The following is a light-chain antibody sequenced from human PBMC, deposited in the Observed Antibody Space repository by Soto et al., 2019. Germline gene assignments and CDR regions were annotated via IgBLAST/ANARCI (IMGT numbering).Light chain of an antibody. V-gene: IGKV3-15*01. CDR1: QSVNSN. CDR3: QQYHKWPIT. Sequence: EIVMTQSPATLSVSPGEGATLSFRASQSVNSNLAWYRHKPGQAPRLLIYRASTRAAGLPDRFSGSGSGTEFTLPISSLQSEDFAVYYCQQYHKWPITFGQGTRLEIK. CDR2: RAS. J-gene: IGKJ5*01.